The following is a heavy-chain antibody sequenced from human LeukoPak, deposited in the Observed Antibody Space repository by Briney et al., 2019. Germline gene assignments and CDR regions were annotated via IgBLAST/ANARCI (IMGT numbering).Heavy chain of an antibody. CDR3: ARTIVGATKRIREVGFDY. V-gene: IGHV4-59*01. D-gene: IGHD1-26*01. CDR2: IFDSGSS. J-gene: IGHJ4*02. CDR1: GDSITSYY. Sequence: SETLSLTCTVSGDSITSYYWSWLRQPPGGGLEWLGYIFDSGSSNFNTSLKSRVTISVDTSKNQFSLKVSSVTAADTAVYYCARTIVGATKRIREVGFDYRGEGTLVTVSS.